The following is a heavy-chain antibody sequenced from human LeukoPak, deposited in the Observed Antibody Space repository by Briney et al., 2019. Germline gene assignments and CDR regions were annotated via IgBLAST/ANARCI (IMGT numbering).Heavy chain of an antibody. CDR2: IYYSGRT. Sequence: SETLSLTCSVSGDSVSRSDSYWDWIRQPPGKGLEWIGTIYYSGRTYYSPSLKSRATMSVDPSNNQFSLNLRSVTAADTAVYYCARRRYYDGSGYLEWGQGTLLSVSS. CDR3: ARRRYYDGSGYLE. V-gene: IGHV4-39*01. CDR1: GDSVSRSDSY. J-gene: IGHJ1*01. D-gene: IGHD3-22*01.